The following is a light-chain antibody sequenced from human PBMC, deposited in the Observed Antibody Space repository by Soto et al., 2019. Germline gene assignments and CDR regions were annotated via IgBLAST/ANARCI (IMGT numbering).Light chain of an antibody. V-gene: IGLV1-40*01. J-gene: IGLJ3*02. Sequence: QSALTQPPSVSGAPGQRVTISCTESGSNIGAGYDINWYQQLPGTAPKLLIYGNTNRPSGVPDRFSGSKSGTSASLAITGLQAEDEADYYCHSYDSSLSTSVFGGGTKLTVL. CDR1: GSNIGAGYD. CDR3: HSYDSSLSTSV. CDR2: GNT.